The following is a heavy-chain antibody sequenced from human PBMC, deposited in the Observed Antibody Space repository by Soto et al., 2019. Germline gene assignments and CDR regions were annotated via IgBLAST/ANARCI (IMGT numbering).Heavy chain of an antibody. J-gene: IGHJ4*02. CDR3: ARGGHDFWSGPFDY. D-gene: IGHD3-3*01. CDR1: GGSISTYY. CDR2: IDSSGST. V-gene: IGHV4-4*07. Sequence: QGQLQESGPGLVKPSETLSLTCSVSGGSISTYYCNWIRQPAGKGLEWIGRIDSSGSTNYSPSLKSRATMSVGTSKNQSSLKLTSVTSADTAVYYCARGGHDFWSGPFDYWGQGTLATVSS.